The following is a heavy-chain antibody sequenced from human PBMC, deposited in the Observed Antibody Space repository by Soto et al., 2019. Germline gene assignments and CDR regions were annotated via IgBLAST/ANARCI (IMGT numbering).Heavy chain of an antibody. Sequence: SVKVSCKASVFTFTSSAVQWVRQARGQRLEWIGWIVVGSGNTNYAQKFQERVTITRDMSTSTAYMELSSLRSEDTAVYYCAALYCSGGGCYHLTFDYWGQGTLVTVSS. D-gene: IGHD2-15*01. J-gene: IGHJ4*02. CDR3: AALYCSGGGCYHLTFDY. CDR1: VFTFTSSA. CDR2: IVVGSGNT. V-gene: IGHV1-58*01.